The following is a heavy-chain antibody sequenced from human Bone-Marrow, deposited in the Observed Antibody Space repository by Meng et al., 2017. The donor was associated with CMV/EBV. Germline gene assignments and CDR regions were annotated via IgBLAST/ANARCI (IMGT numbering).Heavy chain of an antibody. V-gene: IGHV1-69*05. CDR2: IIPIFGTA. CDR3: ARDPLVAATRAELDY. J-gene: IGHJ4*02. CDR1: GGTFSRYA. D-gene: IGHD2-15*01. Sequence: SVKVSCKASGGTFSRYAISWVRQAPGQGLEWMGGIIPIFGTANYAQKFQGRVTITTDESTSTAYMELSRLRSDDTAVYYCARDPLVAATRAELDYWGQGTLVTVSS.